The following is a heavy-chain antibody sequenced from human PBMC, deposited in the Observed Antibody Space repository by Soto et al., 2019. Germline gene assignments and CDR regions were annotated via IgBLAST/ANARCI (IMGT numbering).Heavy chain of an antibody. V-gene: IGHV3-21*01. D-gene: IGHD3-22*01. J-gene: IGHJ4*02. CDR3: ARDYSSGYYWDDY. CDR1: GFTFSSYS. Sequence: LRLSCAASGFTFSSYSMNWVRQAPGKGLEWVSSISSSSSSIYYADSVKGRFTISRDDAKNSLYLQMNSLRAEDTAVYYCARDYSSGYYWDDYWGQGTLVTVSS. CDR2: ISSSSSSI.